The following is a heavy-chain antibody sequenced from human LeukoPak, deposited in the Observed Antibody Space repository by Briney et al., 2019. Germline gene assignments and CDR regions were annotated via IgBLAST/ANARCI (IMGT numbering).Heavy chain of an antibody. CDR2: MNPNSGNT. D-gene: IGHD3-10*01. CDR3: ARGRRLLWFGGNWFDP. Sequence: ASVTVSFTASGYTFTVYYMHWVGQAPGQGREGMGWMNPNSGNTGYAQKFQGRVTMTRNTSISTAYMELSSLRSEDTAVYYCARGRRLLWFGGNWFDPWGQGTLVTVSS. CDR1: GYTFTVYY. V-gene: IGHV1-8*02. J-gene: IGHJ5*02.